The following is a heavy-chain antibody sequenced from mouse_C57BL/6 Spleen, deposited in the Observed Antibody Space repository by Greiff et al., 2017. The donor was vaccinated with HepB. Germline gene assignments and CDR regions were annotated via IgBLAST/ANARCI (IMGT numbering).Heavy chain of an antibody. CDR1: GFTFSDYG. D-gene: IGHD1-1*01. J-gene: IGHJ1*03. CDR3: ARGTVVARYWYFDV. Sequence: EVKVEESGGGLVKPGGSLKLSCAASGFTFSDYGMHWVRQAPEKGLEWVAYISSGSSTIYYADTVKGRFTISRDNAKNTLFLQMTSLRSEDTAMYYCARGTVVARYWYFDVWGTGTTVTVSS. V-gene: IGHV5-17*01. CDR2: ISSGSSTI.